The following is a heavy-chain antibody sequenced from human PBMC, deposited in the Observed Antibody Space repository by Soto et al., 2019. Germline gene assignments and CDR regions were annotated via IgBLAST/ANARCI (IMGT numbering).Heavy chain of an antibody. CDR3: ARQRTSVVTQAYFDV. D-gene: IGHD2-21*02. J-gene: IGHJ4*02. CDR1: GGSISSGYYY. CDR2: IYYSGST. V-gene: IGHV4-39*01. Sequence: PSETLSLTCSVSGGSISSGYYYWSWIRQPPGKGLEWIGNIYYSGSTYNNPSLRSRVSMSIDTSKDQFSLKLKSVTAADTALYFCARQRTSVVTQAYFDVWGPGSLVTVSS.